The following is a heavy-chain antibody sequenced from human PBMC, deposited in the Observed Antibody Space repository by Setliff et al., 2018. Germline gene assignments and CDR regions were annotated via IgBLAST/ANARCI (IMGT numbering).Heavy chain of an antibody. J-gene: IGHJ4*02. V-gene: IGHV3-15*01. D-gene: IGHD3-22*01. CDR2: IKGKTDGLTT. Sequence: GGSLRLSCAASGFTFSDYCMDWVRLAPGRGLEWVGRIKGKTDGLTTDYAAPVKGRFTISRDDSKDTLYLQLNSLNTEDTAVYYCAADTFDSNAQAFDYWGQGTLVTVSS. CDR1: GFTFSDYC. CDR3: AADTFDSNAQAFDY.